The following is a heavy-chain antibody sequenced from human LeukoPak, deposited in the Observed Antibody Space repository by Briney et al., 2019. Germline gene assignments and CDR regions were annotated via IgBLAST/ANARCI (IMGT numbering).Heavy chain of an antibody. CDR1: GGSISSYC. CDR2: IYYSGST. V-gene: IGHV4-59*01. CDR3: ARGRHHYGHFDY. D-gene: IGHD3-10*01. Sequence: PSETLSLTCTVSGGSISSYCWSWIRQPPGKGLEWIGYIYYSGSTNYNPSLKSRVTISVDTSKNQFSLKLSSVTAADTAVYYCARGRHHYGHFDYWGQGTLVTVSS. J-gene: IGHJ4*02.